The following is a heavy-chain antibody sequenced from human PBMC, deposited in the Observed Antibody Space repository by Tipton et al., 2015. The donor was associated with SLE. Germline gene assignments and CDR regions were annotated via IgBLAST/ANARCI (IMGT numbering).Heavy chain of an antibody. D-gene: IGHD5-24*01. Sequence: QLVQSGAEVKKPGESLKISCKGSGDTFTNYWITWMRQMPGKGLEWMGIIYPGDSETRYSPSFQGQVTISADKSITTAHLHWSNLKASDTAMYYCARQRGRWDYYFDFWGQGALVTVSS. V-gene: IGHV5-51*01. J-gene: IGHJ4*02. CDR1: GDTFTNYW. CDR3: ARQRGRWDYYFDF. CDR2: IYPGDSET.